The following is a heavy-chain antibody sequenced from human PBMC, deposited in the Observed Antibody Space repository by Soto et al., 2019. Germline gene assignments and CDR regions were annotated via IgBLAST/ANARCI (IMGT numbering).Heavy chain of an antibody. J-gene: IGHJ4*02. Sequence: PSETLSLTCTVSGGSISNYYWSWIRQPPGKGLEWIGYVYSSGRTSYNPSLKSRVTISIDTSNNQFSLKLSSVTAADTAVYYCARLYRYDASFYWGQGTLVTVSS. CDR3: ARLYRYDASFY. CDR1: GGSISNYY. V-gene: IGHV4-4*08. D-gene: IGHD3-9*01. CDR2: VYSSGRT.